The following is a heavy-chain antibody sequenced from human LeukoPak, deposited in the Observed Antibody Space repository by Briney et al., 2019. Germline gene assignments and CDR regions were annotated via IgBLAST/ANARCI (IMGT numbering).Heavy chain of an antibody. CDR2: INWNGGST. V-gene: IGHV3-20*04. CDR1: GFTFSNHG. D-gene: IGHD6-19*01. CDR3: ARSQWRSVAGNFDY. Sequence: GGSLRLSCLASGFTFSNHGMHWVRQAPGKGLEWVSGINWNGGSTGYADSVKGRFTISRDNAKNSLYLQMNSLRAEDTALYYCARSQWRSVAGNFDYWGQGTLVTVSS. J-gene: IGHJ4*02.